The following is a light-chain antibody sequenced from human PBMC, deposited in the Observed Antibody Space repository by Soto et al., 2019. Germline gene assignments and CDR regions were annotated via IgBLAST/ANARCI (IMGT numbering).Light chain of an antibody. V-gene: IGLV3-1*01. CDR3: RAWDSSTAVV. CDR2: QDN. Sequence: SYELTQPPSVSVSPGQTASITCTGEKLGDKYACWYQQKPGQSPVLVIYQDNKRPSGIPERFSGSNSGNTATLTISGTQAMDEADDYCRAWDSSTAVVFGGGTKLTVL. CDR1: KLGDKY. J-gene: IGLJ2*01.